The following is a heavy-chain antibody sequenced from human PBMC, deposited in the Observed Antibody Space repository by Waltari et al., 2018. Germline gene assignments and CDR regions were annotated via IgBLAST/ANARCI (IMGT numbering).Heavy chain of an antibody. Sequence: QVQLVQSGSEVKKPGSSVKVSCKASGGTFSSYAISWVRQPPGQGLEWMGGIIPSLGIANYAQKFQGRVTITADESTSTAYMELSSLRSEDTAVYYCARVLELRGGLDYWGQGTLVTVSS. V-gene: IGHV1-69*04. D-gene: IGHD1-7*01. CDR1: GGTFSSYA. CDR3: ARVLELRGGLDY. J-gene: IGHJ4*02. CDR2: IIPSLGIA.